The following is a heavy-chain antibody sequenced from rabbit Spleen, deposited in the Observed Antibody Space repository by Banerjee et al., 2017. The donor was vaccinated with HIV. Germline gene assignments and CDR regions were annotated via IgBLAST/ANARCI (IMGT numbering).Heavy chain of an antibody. J-gene: IGHJ4*01. V-gene: IGHV1S45*01. CDR2: IYVGGSSAT. CDR3: ARDFDL. CDR1: GVSFSVSSY. Sequence: QEQLEESGGDLVKPGASLTLTCIASGVSFSVSSYMCWVRQAPGKGLEWIACIYVGGSSATYYASWAKGRFTISKTSSTTVTLQMTSLTDADTATYFCARDFDLWGQGTLVTVS.